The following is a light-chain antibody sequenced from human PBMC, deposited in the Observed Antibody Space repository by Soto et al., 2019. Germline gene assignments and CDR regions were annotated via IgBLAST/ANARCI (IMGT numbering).Light chain of an antibody. J-gene: IGKJ5*01. CDR1: QSVSSY. CDR3: QQRRNWPPVS. CDR2: DAS. Sequence: EIVLTQSPATLSLSPGEIATLSCRASQSVSSYLAWYQQKPGQAPRLLIYDASNRATGIPARFSGSGSGTDFTLTISSLEPEDFAVYYCQQRRNWPPVSFGQGTRLALK. V-gene: IGKV3-11*01.